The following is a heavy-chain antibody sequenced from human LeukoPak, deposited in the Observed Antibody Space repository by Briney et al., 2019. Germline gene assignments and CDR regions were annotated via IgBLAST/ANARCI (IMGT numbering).Heavy chain of an antibody. D-gene: IGHD3-9*01. J-gene: IGHJ4*02. Sequence: SGGFLRLSCAASGFTFGNYWMHWVRQAPGKELVWISRINSDGTSTSYADSVKGRFTISRDNPKNTLYLQMNSLRAEDTAVYYCARENRYFDWFTQRGGGFDYWGQGTLVTVSS. CDR2: INSDGTST. V-gene: IGHV3-74*01. CDR1: GFTFGNYW. CDR3: ARENRYFDWFTQRGGGFDY.